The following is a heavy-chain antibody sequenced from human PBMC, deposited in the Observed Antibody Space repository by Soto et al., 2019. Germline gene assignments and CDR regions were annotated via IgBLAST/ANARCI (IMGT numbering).Heavy chain of an antibody. J-gene: IGHJ5*02. Sequence: QVQLQESGQGLVKPSQTLSLTCTVSGGSISSGGYYWSWIRQHPGKGLEWIGYISYSGSTYYNPSLKSRVTISVDTSKNQFSLKLSSVTAADTAVYYCAREAAGILNWFDPWGQGTLVTVSS. CDR1: GGSISSGGYY. V-gene: IGHV4-31*03. CDR3: AREAAGILNWFDP. D-gene: IGHD6-25*01. CDR2: ISYSGST.